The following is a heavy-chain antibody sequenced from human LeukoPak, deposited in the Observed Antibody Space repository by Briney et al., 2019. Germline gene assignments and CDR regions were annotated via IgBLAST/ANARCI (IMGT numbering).Heavy chain of an antibody. D-gene: IGHD1-26*01. J-gene: IGHJ4*02. CDR3: ASTYEWEPFEVDY. CDR1: GGSISSSSYY. CDR2: IYYSGST. V-gene: IGHV4-39*01. Sequence: PSENLSLTCTVSGGSISSSSYYWGWIRQPPGKGLEWIGSIYYSGSTYYNPSLKSRVTIYVDTSKNQFSLKLSSVTAADTAVYYSASTYEWEPFEVDYWGQGTLVTVSS.